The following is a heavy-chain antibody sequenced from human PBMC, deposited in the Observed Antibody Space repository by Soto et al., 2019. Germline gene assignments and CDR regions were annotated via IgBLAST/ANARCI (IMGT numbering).Heavy chain of an antibody. CDR2: ISTYNGNT. CDR1: GYTFTSYG. D-gene: IGHD3-3*01. J-gene: IGHJ4*02. Sequence: ASVKVSCKPSGYTFTSYGISWVRQAPGQGLEWMGWISTYNGNTNYAQKFQGRATMTTDTSTTTAYMELRSLKSDDTAVYYCARLLFLEWFDDYWGQGTLVTGS. V-gene: IGHV1-18*04. CDR3: ARLLFLEWFDDY.